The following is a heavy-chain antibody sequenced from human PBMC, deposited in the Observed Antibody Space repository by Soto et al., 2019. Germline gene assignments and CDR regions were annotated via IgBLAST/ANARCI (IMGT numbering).Heavy chain of an antibody. CDR3: ARHPIFGVVISGWFDP. Sequence: SETLSLTCTVSGGSISSSSYYWGWIRQPPGKGLEWIGSIYYSGSTYYNPSLKSRVTISVDTSKNQFSLKLSSVTAADTAVYNCARHPIFGVVISGWFDPGGQGTRVTVSS. CDR1: GGSISSSSYY. CDR2: IYYSGST. V-gene: IGHV4-39*01. D-gene: IGHD3-3*01. J-gene: IGHJ5*02.